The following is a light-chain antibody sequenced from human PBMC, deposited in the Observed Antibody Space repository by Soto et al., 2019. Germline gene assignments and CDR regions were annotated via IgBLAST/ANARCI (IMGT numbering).Light chain of an antibody. CDR3: QHYTNSPIT. CDR1: QSVTSN. Sequence: EIVLTQSPGTLSLSPGERATLSCRASQSVTSNLAWYQQKPGQAPRLLIFGASSRATGIPDRFSGSGSGTDFTLTISRLEPEDFALYYCQHYTNSPITFGQGTRLEI. V-gene: IGKV3-20*01. J-gene: IGKJ5*01. CDR2: GAS.